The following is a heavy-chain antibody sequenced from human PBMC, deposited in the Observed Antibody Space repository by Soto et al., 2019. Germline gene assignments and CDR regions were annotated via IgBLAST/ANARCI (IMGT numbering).Heavy chain of an antibody. D-gene: IGHD4-17*01. CDR2: IKFDGSFT. CDR1: GFTFSDYW. V-gene: IGHV3-74*01. Sequence: EVQLVESGGGLVQPGGSLRLSCVASGFTFSDYWMHWVRQASGKGLVWASRIKFDGSFTSHADSVKGRFTISRDNARNTVHLQMDSLRAEDTGVYYCARGLRNYYGVDVWGQGTTVTVSS. J-gene: IGHJ6*02. CDR3: ARGLRNYYGVDV.